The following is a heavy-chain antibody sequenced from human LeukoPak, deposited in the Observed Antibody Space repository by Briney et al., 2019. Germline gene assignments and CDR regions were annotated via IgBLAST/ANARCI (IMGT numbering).Heavy chain of an antibody. J-gene: IGHJ4*02. CDR1: GGSISSYY. CDR2: IYYSGST. D-gene: IGHD1-26*01. CDR3: ASCIVGTSAGYFDY. Sequence: SETLSLTCTVSGGSISSYYWSWIRQPPGKGLEWIGYIYYSGSTNYNPSLKSRVTISVDTSKNQFSLKLSSVTAADTAVYYCASCIVGTSAGYFDYWGQGTLVTVSS. V-gene: IGHV4-59*12.